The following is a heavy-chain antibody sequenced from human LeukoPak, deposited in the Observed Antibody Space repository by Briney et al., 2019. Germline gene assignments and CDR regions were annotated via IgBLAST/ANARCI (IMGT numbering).Heavy chain of an antibody. D-gene: IGHD2-15*01. CDR1: GGSISSSSYY. J-gene: IGHJ3*02. CDR2: IYYSGST. CDR3: ARRHRYCSGGSCYYDAFDI. V-gene: IGHV4-39*07. Sequence: SETLSLTCTVSGGSISSSSYYWGWIRQPPGKGLEWIGSIYYSGSTYYNPSLKSRVTISVDTSKNQFSLKLSSVTAADTAVYYCARRHRYCSGGSCYYDAFDIWGQGTMVTVSS.